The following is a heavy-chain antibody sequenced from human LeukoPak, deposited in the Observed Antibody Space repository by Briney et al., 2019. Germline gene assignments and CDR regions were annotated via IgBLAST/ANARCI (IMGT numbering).Heavy chain of an antibody. CDR1: GFTFSSYA. D-gene: IGHD6-13*01. CDR3: ARDHLRYSSSWCGFDY. V-gene: IGHV3-30-3*01. CDR2: ISYDGSNK. J-gene: IGHJ4*02. Sequence: GGSLRLSCAASGFTFSSYAMHWVRQAPGKGLEWVAVISYDGSNKYYADSVEGRFTISRDNSKNTLYLQMNSLRAEDTAVYYCARDHLRYSSSWCGFDYWGQGTLVTVSS.